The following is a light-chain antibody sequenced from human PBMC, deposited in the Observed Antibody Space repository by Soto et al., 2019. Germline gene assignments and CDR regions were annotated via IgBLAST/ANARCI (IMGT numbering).Light chain of an antibody. Sequence: QSALTQPASVSGSPGQSITISCTGTSSDVGGYNYVSWYQQHPGKAPKLMIYDVSNRPSGVSNRFSGSKAGNTDSLTISVLQPEDEADDYCSSYTSSSTLDVVFGGGTKLTVL. CDR3: SSYTSSSTLDVV. CDR2: DVS. CDR1: SSDVGGYNY. J-gene: IGLJ2*01. V-gene: IGLV2-14*01.